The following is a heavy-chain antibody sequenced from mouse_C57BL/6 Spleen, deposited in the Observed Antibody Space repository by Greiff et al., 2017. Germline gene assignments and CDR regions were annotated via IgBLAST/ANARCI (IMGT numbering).Heavy chain of an antibody. V-gene: IGHV1-64*01. Sequence: VQLQQSGAELVKPGASVKLSCKASGYTFTSYWMHWVKQRPGQGLEWIGMIHPNSGSTNYNEKFKSKATLTVDKSSSTAYMQLSSLTSEDSAVYYCARDDYGGWYFDVWGTGTTVTVSS. CDR2: IHPNSGST. D-gene: IGHD2-4*01. CDR1: GYTFTSYW. J-gene: IGHJ1*03. CDR3: ARDDYGGWYFDV.